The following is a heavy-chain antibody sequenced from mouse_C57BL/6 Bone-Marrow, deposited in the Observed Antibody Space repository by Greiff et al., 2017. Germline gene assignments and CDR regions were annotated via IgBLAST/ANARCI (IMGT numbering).Heavy chain of an antibody. Sequence: QVQLQQSGAELVKPGASVKLSCKASGYTFTSYWMHWVKQRPGQGLEWIGMIHPNSGSTNYNEKFKSKATLTVDKSSSTAYMQLSSLTSEDSAVYYCARCGYYPWYAYWGQGTLVTVSA. CDR3: ARCGYYPWYAY. V-gene: IGHV1-64*01. J-gene: IGHJ3*01. D-gene: IGHD2-3*01. CDR1: GYTFTSYW. CDR2: IHPNSGST.